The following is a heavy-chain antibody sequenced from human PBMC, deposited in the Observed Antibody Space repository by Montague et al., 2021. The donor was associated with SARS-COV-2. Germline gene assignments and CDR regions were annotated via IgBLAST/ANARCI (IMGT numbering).Heavy chain of an antibody. D-gene: IGHD5-12*01. Sequence: SETLSLTCSVSGNSLSNSRYFWGRIRQPPRKGLEWIGGFYFGGKFLYNSSLESRVTISVDTSKNQLSLQLRSVTASDTAVYYCTRHSGGSEVDELDYWGQGTLVTVSS. CDR3: TRHSGGSEVDELDY. V-gene: IGHV4-39*01. CDR2: FYFGGKF. J-gene: IGHJ4*02. CDR1: GNSLSNSRYF.